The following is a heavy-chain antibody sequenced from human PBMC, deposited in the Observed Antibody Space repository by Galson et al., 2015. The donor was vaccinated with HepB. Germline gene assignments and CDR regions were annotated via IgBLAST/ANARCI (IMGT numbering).Heavy chain of an antibody. CDR1: GFSLSTSGVG. D-gene: IGHD3-10*01. CDR2: IYWDADK. Sequence: PALVKPTQTLTLTCTFSGFSLSTSGVGVGWIRQPPGKALEWLALIYWDADKRYSPSLKSRLTITKDTSKNQVVLTMTNMDPVDTATYYCAHSSLVRGDYYYYGMDVWGQGTTVTVSS. CDR3: AHSSLVRGDYYYYGMDV. J-gene: IGHJ6*02. V-gene: IGHV2-5*02.